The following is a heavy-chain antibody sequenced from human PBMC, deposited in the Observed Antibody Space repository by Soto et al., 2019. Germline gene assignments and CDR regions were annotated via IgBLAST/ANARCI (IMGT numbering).Heavy chain of an antibody. CDR2: MNPNSGNT. Sequence: QVQLVQSGAEVKKPGASVKVSCKASGYTFTSYDINWVRQATGQGLEWMGWMNPNSGNTGYVQKFQGRDNMTRNSSISTAYMELSSLRPEETAVYFCARERRGMYVWGQGTTVTVSS. V-gene: IGHV1-8*01. J-gene: IGHJ6*01. CDR3: ARERRGMYV. CDR1: GYTFTSYD.